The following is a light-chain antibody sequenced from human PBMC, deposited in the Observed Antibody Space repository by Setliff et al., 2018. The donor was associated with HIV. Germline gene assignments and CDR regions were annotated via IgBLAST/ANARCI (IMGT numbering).Light chain of an antibody. J-gene: IGLJ1*01. CDR1: SSDIGSSNF. CDR3: SSYSINNLYV. Sequence: QSALAQPASVSGSPGQSITISCTGTSSDIGSSNFVSWYQQNPGKAPKVMIYNVDKRPSGVSNRFSGSKSGNTASLTISGLQTEDEADYYCSSYSINNLYVFATGTKVTVL. V-gene: IGLV2-14*03. CDR2: NVD.